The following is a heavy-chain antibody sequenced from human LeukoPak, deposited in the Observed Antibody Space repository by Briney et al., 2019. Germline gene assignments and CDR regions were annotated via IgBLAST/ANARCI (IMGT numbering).Heavy chain of an antibody. V-gene: IGHV4-59*01. Sequence: SETLSLTCTVSGGSISSYYWSWIRQPPGKGLEWIGYIYYSGSTNYNPSLKSRVTISVDTSKNQFSLKLSSVTAADTAVYYCARGGSSWSLWFDPWGQGTLVTVSS. CDR3: ARGGSSWSLWFDP. J-gene: IGHJ5*02. CDR1: GGSISSYY. D-gene: IGHD6-13*01. CDR2: IYYSGST.